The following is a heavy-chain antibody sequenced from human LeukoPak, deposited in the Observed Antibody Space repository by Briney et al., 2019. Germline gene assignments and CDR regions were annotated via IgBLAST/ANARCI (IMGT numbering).Heavy chain of an antibody. J-gene: IGHJ4*02. CDR1: GFTFSSYA. CDR2: ISGSGGST. Sequence: GGSLRLSCAASGFTFSSYAMSWVRQAPGKGLEWVSAISGSGGSTYYADSVKGRFTISRDNSKNTAYLQMNSLKTEDTAVYYCTLLPSSSWGSSFDYWGQGTLVTVSS. D-gene: IGHD6-13*01. CDR3: TLLPSSSWGSSFDY. V-gene: IGHV3-23*01.